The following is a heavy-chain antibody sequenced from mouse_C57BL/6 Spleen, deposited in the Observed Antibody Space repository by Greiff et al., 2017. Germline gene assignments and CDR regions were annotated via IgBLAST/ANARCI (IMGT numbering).Heavy chain of an antibody. V-gene: IGHV1-69*01. CDR1: GYTFTSYW. CDR3: ARSHYGKAMDY. J-gene: IGHJ4*01. CDR2: IDPSDSYT. Sequence: VQLQQSGAELVMPGASVKLSCKASGYTFTSYWMHWVKQRPGQGLEWIGEIDPSDSYTNYNQKFKGKSTLTVDKSSSTAYMQLSSLTSEDSAVYYCARSHYGKAMDYWGQGTSVTVSS. D-gene: IGHD1-1*02.